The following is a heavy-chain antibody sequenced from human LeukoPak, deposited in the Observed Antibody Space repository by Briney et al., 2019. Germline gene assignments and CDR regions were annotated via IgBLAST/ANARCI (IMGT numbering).Heavy chain of an antibody. J-gene: IGHJ4*02. CDR3: ARTRRNQWLVPYYFDY. D-gene: IGHD6-19*01. Sequence: ASVKVSCKASGYTFTSYGISWVRQAPGQGLEWMGWISAYNGNTNYAQKLQGRVTMTTDTSTSTAYMEPRSLRSDDTAVYYCARTRRNQWLVPYYFDYWGQGTLVTVSS. CDR2: ISAYNGNT. V-gene: IGHV1-18*01. CDR1: GYTFTSYG.